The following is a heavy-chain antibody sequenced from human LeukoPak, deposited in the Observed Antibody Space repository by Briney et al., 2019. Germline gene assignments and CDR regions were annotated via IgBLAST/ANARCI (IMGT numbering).Heavy chain of an antibody. CDR3: GSSSPWQNYYMYYFGS. CDR2: ISGSGDAT. V-gene: IGHV3-23*01. Sequence: GGSLRPSCAASGFTFTGYALNWVRQAPGKGLEWVSSISGSGDATNYADTVKGRFTISRDNSKNTLFLQMNSLRAEDTAVYYCGSSSPWQNYYMYYFGSWGQGVLVTVSS. CDR1: GFTFTGYA. J-gene: IGHJ4*02. D-gene: IGHD3-10*01.